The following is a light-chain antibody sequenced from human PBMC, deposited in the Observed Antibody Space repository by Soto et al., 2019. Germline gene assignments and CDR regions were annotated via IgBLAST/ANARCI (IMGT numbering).Light chain of an antibody. Sequence: DIQMTQSPSSLSASVRDRVIITCRASQGIGSYLAWYQQKPGRVPKLLIYAASTLQPGVPSRFSGSGSGTEFTLTISSLQPDDFATYYCQQYNSYSLTFGQGTKVDNK. CDR1: QGIGSY. CDR2: AAS. V-gene: IGKV1-27*01. J-gene: IGKJ1*01. CDR3: QQYNSYSLT.